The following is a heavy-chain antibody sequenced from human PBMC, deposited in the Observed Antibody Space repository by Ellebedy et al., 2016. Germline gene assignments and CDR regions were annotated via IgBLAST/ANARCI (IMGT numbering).Heavy chain of an antibody. J-gene: IGHJ4*02. CDR1: GYTFTSYG. V-gene: IGHV1-18*04. D-gene: IGHD3-10*01. CDR3: ARENDYGSGSYPFFDY. CDR2: ISAYNGNT. Sequence: ASVKVSCKASGYTFTSYGISWVRQAPGQGLEWMGWISAYNGNTNYAQKLQGRVTMTTDTSTSTAYMELRSLRSDDTAVYYCARENDYGSGSYPFFDYWGQGTLVTVSS.